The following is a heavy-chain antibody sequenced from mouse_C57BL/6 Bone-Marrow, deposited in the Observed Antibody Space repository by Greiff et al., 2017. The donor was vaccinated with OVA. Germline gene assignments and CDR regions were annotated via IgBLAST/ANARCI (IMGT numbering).Heavy chain of an antibody. CDR3: ARDAEDYRVKGHWYFDV. Sequence: EVKLVESGGGLVQSGRSLRLSCATSGFTFSDFYMEWVRQAPGKGLEWIAASRNKANDYTTEYSASVKGRFIVSRDTSQSILYLQMNALRAEDTAIYYCARDAEDYRVKGHWYFDVWGTGTTVTVSS. CDR1: GFTFSDFY. V-gene: IGHV7-1*01. J-gene: IGHJ1*03. D-gene: IGHD2-14*01. CDR2: SRNKANDYTT.